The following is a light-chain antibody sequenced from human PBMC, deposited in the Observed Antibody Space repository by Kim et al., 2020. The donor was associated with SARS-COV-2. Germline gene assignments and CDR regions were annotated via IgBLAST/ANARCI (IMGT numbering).Light chain of an antibody. CDR3: QQYYNTPYT. J-gene: IGKJ2*01. V-gene: IGKV1-33*01. CDR2: AAS. CDR1: QNISNY. Sequence: DIQMTQSPSSLSASVGDRVTITCRASQNISNYLNWYQQKPGKAPKLLIYAASNLERGVPSRFSGSGSGTDFTLTISSLQPEDIATYYCQQYYNTPYTFGQGTKLEI.